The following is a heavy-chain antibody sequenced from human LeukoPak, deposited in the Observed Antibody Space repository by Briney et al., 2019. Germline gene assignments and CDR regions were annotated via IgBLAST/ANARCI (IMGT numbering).Heavy chain of an antibody. V-gene: IGHV4-39*07. CDR3: ARGVVLTGYPLDF. Sequence: TSSETLSLTCTVSGGSISSSSYYWGWIRQPPGKGLEWIGSIYYSGSTYYNPSLKSRVTISVDTSKNQFSLKLSSVTAADTAVYYCARGVVLTGYPLDFWGRGTLVTVSS. CDR2: IYYSGST. CDR1: GGSISSSSYY. D-gene: IGHD3-9*01. J-gene: IGHJ4*02.